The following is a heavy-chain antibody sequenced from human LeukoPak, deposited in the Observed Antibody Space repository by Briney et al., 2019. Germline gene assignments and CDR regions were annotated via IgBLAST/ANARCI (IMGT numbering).Heavy chain of an antibody. J-gene: IGHJ6*04. V-gene: IGHV3-48*01. CDR1: GFTFSSYS. D-gene: IGHD3-9*01. CDR3: AREGRGAFDI. CDR2: ISSSSSTI. Sequence: GGSLRLSCAASGFTFSSYSMNWVRQAPGKGLEWVSYISSSSSTIYYADSVKGRFTISRDNAKNSLYLQMNSLRAEDTAVYYCAREGRGAFDIWGKGTTVTISS.